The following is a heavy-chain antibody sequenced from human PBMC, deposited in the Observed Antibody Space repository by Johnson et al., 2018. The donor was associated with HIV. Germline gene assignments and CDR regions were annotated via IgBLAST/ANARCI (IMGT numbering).Heavy chain of an antibody. J-gene: IGHJ3*01. CDR3: ARTKLEFLAPDAFDL. CDR1: GFTFSDYA. V-gene: IGHV3-30*14. Sequence: QVHLVESGGNVVQPGRSLRLSCAASGFTFSDYAMHWVRQAPGKGLEWVAVISYDGSNKYYPDSVKGRFTISRDNFKNTLYLQIDTLKAEDTAVYFCARTKLEFLAPDAFDLWGQGTMVSVSS. CDR2: ISYDGSNK. D-gene: IGHD3-10*01.